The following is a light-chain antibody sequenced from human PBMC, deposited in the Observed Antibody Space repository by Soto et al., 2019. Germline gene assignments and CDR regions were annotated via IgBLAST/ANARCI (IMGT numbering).Light chain of an antibody. V-gene: IGLV2-8*01. J-gene: IGLJ2*01. CDR1: SSDIGGYNY. CDR3: TSFAGNFNVV. CDR2: EVT. Sequence: QSALTQPPSASGSPGQSVTISCTGTSSDIGGYNYVSWYQQPPGKAPKLMIYEVTKRPSGVPDRFPGSKSGNTASLTVSGLQAEDEADYYCTSFAGNFNVVFGGGTKLTVL.